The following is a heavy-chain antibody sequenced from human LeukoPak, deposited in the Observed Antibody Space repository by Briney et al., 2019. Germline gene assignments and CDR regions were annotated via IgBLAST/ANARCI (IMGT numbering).Heavy chain of an antibody. V-gene: IGHV4-59*01. CDR2: IYYSGST. J-gene: IGHJ5*02. CDR3: ARVGGYCSSTSCLGFWFDP. D-gene: IGHD2-2*01. CDR1: GGSISSYY. Sequence: SETLSLTCTVSGGSISSYYWSWIRQPPGKGLEWTGYIYYSGSTNYNPSLKSRVTISVDTSKNQFSLKLSSVTAADTAVYYCARVGGYCSSTSCLGFWFDPWGQGTLVTVSS.